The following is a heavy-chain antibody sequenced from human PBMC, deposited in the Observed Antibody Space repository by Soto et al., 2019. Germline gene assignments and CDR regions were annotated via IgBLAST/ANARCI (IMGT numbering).Heavy chain of an antibody. CDR3: AKCRPTSGWLGMAAFEI. J-gene: IGHJ3*02. CDR1: GLTFRSYA. V-gene: IGHV3-23*01. Sequence: GGSLRLSCAASGLTFRSYAMNWVRQAPGKGLEWVSTISVSGGSTYYADSVKGRFTISRDNSKNTLYVQMNSLRAEDTAIYYCAKCRPTSGWLGMAAFEIWGQGTVVTVSS. D-gene: IGHD6-19*01. CDR2: ISVSGGST.